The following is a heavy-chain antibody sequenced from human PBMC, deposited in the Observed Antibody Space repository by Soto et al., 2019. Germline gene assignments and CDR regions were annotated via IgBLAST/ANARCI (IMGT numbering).Heavy chain of an antibody. V-gene: IGHV4-34*01. CDR2: INHSGST. CDR1: GGSFSGYY. CDR3: ARETTITKYGMDV. Sequence: PSETLSLTCAVYGGSFSGYYWSWIRQPPGKGLEWIGEINHSGSTNYNPSLKSRVTISVDTSKNQFSLKLSSVTAADTAVYYCARETTITKYGMDVWGQGTTVTVSS. J-gene: IGHJ6*02. D-gene: IGHD5-12*01.